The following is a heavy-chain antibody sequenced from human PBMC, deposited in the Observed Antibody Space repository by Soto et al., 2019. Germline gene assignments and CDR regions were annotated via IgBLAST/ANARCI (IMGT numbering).Heavy chain of an antibody. J-gene: IGHJ6*03. CDR3: ARAVRGDCSGGSCYSKTYYYYYYMDV. Sequence: GGSLRLSCAASGFTFSSYSMNWVRQAPGKGLEWVSSISSSSSYIYYADSVKGRFTISRDNAKNSLYLQMNSLRAEDTAVYYCARAVRGDCSGGSCYSKTYYYYYYMDVWGKGTTVTVSS. D-gene: IGHD2-15*01. CDR2: ISSSSSYI. V-gene: IGHV3-21*01. CDR1: GFTFSSYS.